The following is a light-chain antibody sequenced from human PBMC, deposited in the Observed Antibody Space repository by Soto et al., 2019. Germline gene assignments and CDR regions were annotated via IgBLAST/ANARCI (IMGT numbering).Light chain of an antibody. CDR2: DAS. CDR3: QQRSNWPLT. J-gene: IGKJ4*01. Sequence: EIVMTQSPATRSVSPGERATLSCRASQSVSSNLAWYQQKPGQAPRLLIYDASNRATGIPARFSGSGSGTDFTLTISSLEPEDFAVYYCQQRSNWPLTFGGGTKVDIK. V-gene: IGKV3-11*01. CDR1: QSVSSN.